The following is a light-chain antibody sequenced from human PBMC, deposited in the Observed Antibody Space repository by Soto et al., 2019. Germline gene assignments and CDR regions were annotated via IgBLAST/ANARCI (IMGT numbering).Light chain of an antibody. CDR3: QQYNRYPYT. CDR1: QSITSW. CDR2: KAS. Sequence: DVQMTQSPSTLSASVGDRVTITCRASQSITSWLAWYQQKPGKAPKLLIYKASTLESGVPSRFRGSGSGTEFTLTISSLQPDDFARYYCQQYNRYPYTFGQGTKVDIK. J-gene: IGKJ2*01. V-gene: IGKV1-5*03.